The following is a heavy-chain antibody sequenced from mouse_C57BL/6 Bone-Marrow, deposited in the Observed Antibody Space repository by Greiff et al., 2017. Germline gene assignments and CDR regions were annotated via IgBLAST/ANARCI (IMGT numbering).Heavy chain of an antibody. J-gene: IGHJ3*01. D-gene: IGHD1-1*01. Sequence: LVESGAELVRPGASVTLSCKASGYTFTDYEMHWVKQTPVHGLEWIGAIDPETGGTAYNQKFKGKAILTADKSSSTAYMELRSLTSEDSAVYYCTDYYYGISAWFAYWGQGTLVTVSA. CDR1: GYTFTDYE. CDR3: TDYYYGISAWFAY. V-gene: IGHV1-15*01. CDR2: IDPETGGT.